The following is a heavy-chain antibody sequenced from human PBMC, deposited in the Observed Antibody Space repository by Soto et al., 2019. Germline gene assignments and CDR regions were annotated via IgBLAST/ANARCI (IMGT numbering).Heavy chain of an antibody. J-gene: IGHJ3*02. CDR1: GGSISSYY. CDR2: IYYSGST. CDR3: ARRYGLSAFDI. D-gene: IGHD3-10*01. Sequence: VQLQESGPGLVKPSETLSLTCTVSGGSISSYYWSWIRQPPGKGLEWIGDIYYSGSTNYNPSLKSRVTISVDTSKNQFSPKLSSVTAADTAVYYCARRYGLSAFDIWGQGTMVTVSS. V-gene: IGHV4-59*08.